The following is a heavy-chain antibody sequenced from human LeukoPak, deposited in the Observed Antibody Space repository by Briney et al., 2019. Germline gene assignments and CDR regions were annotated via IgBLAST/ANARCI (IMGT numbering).Heavy chain of an antibody. V-gene: IGHV1-18*01. CDR3: ARTNDYGDYVELWNWYFDL. CDR1: GYTFTSYG. Sequence: ASVKVSCKASGYTFTSYGISWVRQAPGQGLEWMGWISAYNGDTNYAQKLQGRVTMTTDTSTSTAYMELRSLRSDDTAVYYCARTNDYGDYVELWNWYFDLWGRGTLVTVTS. D-gene: IGHD4-17*01. CDR2: ISAYNGDT. J-gene: IGHJ2*01.